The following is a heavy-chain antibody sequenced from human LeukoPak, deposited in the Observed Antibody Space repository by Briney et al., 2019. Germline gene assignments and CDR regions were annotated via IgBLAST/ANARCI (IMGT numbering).Heavy chain of an antibody. Sequence: GGSLRLSCAASGFTFSSYGMHWVRQAPGMGLEWVSSISSSSTYIYYADSLKGRFTISRDNAKNSLYLQMNGLRAEDTGVYFCARVWSPPYTSSWPDYFDFWGQGALVTVSS. CDR3: ARVWSPPYTSSWPDYFDF. CDR1: GFTFSSYG. CDR2: ISSSSTYI. V-gene: IGHV3-21*01. J-gene: IGHJ4*02. D-gene: IGHD6-13*01.